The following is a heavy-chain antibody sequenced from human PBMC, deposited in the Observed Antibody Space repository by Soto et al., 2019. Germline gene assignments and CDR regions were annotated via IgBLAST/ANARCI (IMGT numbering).Heavy chain of an antibody. Sequence: SETLSLTCVVSGGTIRSPDWWTWVRQPPGKGLEWIGEIFQLGSTNSTPSLASRVTISVDKSKNKFSLTLTSVTAADTAGYFCARGRGRYSSGWSWFGPCGQG. CDR3: ARGRGRYSSGWSWFGP. J-gene: IGHJ5*02. D-gene: IGHD6-19*01. CDR1: GGTIRSPDW. V-gene: IGHV4-4*02. CDR2: IFQLGST.